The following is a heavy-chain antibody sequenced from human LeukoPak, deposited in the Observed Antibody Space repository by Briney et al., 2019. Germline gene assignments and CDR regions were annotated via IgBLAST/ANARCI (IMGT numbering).Heavy chain of an antibody. D-gene: IGHD3-22*01. Sequence: ASVKVSCKASGYTFTSYGVSWVRQAPGQGLEWMGWINPNSGGTNYAQKFQGRVTMTRDTSISTAYMELSRLRSDDTAVYYCARVRGGMIVVVFDYWGQGTLVTVSS. CDR3: ARVRGGMIVVVFDY. J-gene: IGHJ4*02. CDR2: INPNSGGT. CDR1: GYTFTSYG. V-gene: IGHV1-2*02.